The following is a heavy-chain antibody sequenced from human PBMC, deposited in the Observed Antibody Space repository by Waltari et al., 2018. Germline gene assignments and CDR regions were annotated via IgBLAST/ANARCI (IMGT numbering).Heavy chain of an antibody. J-gene: IGHJ4*02. V-gene: IGHV1-2*06. D-gene: IGHD2-2*01. CDR2: VITNSGDT. CDR3: ARDPAGDGFYYFDY. Sequence: QVQLVQSGAEVKTPGASVKVSCKDYGYSFTGYYIHWVRQAPGQGLEWMGRVITNSGDTNYAQKFQGRVTLTRDTSTSTGYMQLSGLRSDDTALYYCARDPAGDGFYYFDYWGQGSLVTVSS. CDR1: GYSFTGYY.